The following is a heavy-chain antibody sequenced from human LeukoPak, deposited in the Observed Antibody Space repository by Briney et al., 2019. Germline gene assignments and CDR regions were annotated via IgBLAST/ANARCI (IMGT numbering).Heavy chain of an antibody. CDR3: ARERQVSGSGSSGLDY. CDR2: IYYSGST. Sequence: SETLSLTCTVSGGPMRSYYWSWIRQPPGKGLEWIGYIYYSGSTYYNPSLKSRVTISVDTSKNQFSLKLSSVTAADTAVYYCARERQVSGSGSSGLDYWGQGTLVTVSS. D-gene: IGHD3-10*01. CDR1: GGPMRSYY. J-gene: IGHJ4*02. V-gene: IGHV4-59*12.